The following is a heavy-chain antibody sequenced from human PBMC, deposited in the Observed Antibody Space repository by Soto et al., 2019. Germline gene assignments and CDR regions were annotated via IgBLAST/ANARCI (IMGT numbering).Heavy chain of an antibody. CDR2: IIPIFGIA. CDR3: ASRGDGYTGGY. D-gene: IGHD2-8*02. Sequence: QVQLVQSGAEVKKPGASVKVSCTASGGTFSRYAISWVRQAPGQGLEWMGGIIPIFGIANYAQKFQGRVTITADESTSTAYMELSSLRSEDTAVYYCASRGDGYTGGYWGQGTLVTVSS. V-gene: IGHV1-69*12. CDR1: GGTFSRYA. J-gene: IGHJ4*02.